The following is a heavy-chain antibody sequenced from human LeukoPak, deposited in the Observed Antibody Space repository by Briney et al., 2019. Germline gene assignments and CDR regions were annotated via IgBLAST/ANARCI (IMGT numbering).Heavy chain of an antibody. D-gene: IGHD3-9*01. CDR3: ASEYYDILTGYYYGMDV. V-gene: IGHV1-2*02. CDR1: EYTFTGYY. J-gene: IGHJ6*02. CDR2: INPNSGGT. Sequence: ASVKVSCKASEYTFTGYYMHWVRQAPGQGLEWMGWINPNSGGTNYAQKFQGRVTMTRDTSISTAYMELSRLRSDDTAVYYCASEYYDILTGYYYGMDVWGQGTTVTVSS.